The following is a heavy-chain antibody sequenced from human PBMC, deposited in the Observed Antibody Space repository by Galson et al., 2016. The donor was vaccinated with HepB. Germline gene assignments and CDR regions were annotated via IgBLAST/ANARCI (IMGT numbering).Heavy chain of an antibody. Sequence: SLRLSCAASGFTFNTYSMNWVRQAPGKGLEWVSSISSSSSYIYYADSVKGRFTISRDNAKNSLYLQMNSLRAEDTAVCYCARNYDSRDYRRYWYFDLWGRGTLVTVSS. CDR3: ARNYDSRDYRRYWYFDL. D-gene: IGHD3-22*01. CDR1: GFTFNTYS. V-gene: IGHV3-21*01. CDR2: ISSSSSYI. J-gene: IGHJ2*01.